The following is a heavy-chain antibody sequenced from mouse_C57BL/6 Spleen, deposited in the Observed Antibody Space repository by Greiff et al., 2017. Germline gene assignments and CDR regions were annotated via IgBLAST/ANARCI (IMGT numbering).Heavy chain of an antibody. CDR1: GYTFTSYW. D-gene: IGHD1-1*01. V-gene: IGHV1-69*01. CDR3: ARGGWGGSSPYYARDY. Sequence: QVQLQQPGAELVMPGASVKLSCKASGYTFTSYWMHWVKQRPGQGLEWIGEIDPSDSYTNYNQKFKGKSTLTVDKSSSTAYMQLSSLTSEDSAVYYCARGGWGGSSPYYARDYWGQGTSVTVSS. J-gene: IGHJ4*01. CDR2: IDPSDSYT.